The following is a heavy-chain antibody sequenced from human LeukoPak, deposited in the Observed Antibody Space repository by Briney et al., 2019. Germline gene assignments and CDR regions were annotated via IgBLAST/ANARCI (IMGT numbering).Heavy chain of an antibody. CDR3: AKDSAITMAHYFDY. CDR1: GLTFSSYG. Sequence: GGSLRLSCAVCGLTFSSYGMHWVRQAPGKGLEWVAVIWYDGSNKYYADSVKGRFTISRDNSKNTLYLQMNSLRAEDTAVYYCAKDSAITMAHYFDYWGQGTLVTVSS. V-gene: IGHV3-33*06. D-gene: IGHD3-10*01. CDR2: IWYDGSNK. J-gene: IGHJ4*02.